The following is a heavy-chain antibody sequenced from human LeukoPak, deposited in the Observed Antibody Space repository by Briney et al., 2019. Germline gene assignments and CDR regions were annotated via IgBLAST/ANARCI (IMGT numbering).Heavy chain of an antibody. V-gene: IGHV7-4-1*02. CDR3: ARSWTDYADS. D-gene: IGHD3/OR15-3a*01. CDR1: GYIFTTFA. Sequence: ASVKVSCKASGYIFTTFAMNWVRQAPGQGLEWMGWINTNTGNPTYAQGFTGRFVFSLDTSVSTAYLQISSLKAEDTAVYYCARSWTDYADSWGQGTLVTVSS. J-gene: IGHJ4*02. CDR2: INTNTGNP.